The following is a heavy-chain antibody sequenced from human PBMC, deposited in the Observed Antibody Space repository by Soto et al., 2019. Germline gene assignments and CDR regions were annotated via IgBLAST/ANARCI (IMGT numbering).Heavy chain of an antibody. CDR2: ISGSGRST. CDR1: GFTFSNYA. D-gene: IGHD2-15*01. CDR3: ARDGGNICSGGSCYFQAPDY. Sequence: VGSLRLSCSASGFTFSNYAMSWVRQAPGKGLEWVASISGSGRSTNYADSVKGRFTISRDNSKNTLAVQMSSLRAEDTAVYYCARDGGNICSGGSCYFQAPDYWGQGTLVTVSS. V-gene: IGHV3-23*01. J-gene: IGHJ4*02.